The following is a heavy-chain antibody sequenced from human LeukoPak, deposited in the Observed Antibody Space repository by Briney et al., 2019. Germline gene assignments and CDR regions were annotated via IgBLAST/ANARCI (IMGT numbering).Heavy chain of an antibody. Sequence: GGPLRLSCAASGFTFSSYEMNWVRQAPGKGLEWVSYISRSGSTIYYADSVKGRFTISRDNAKNSLYLQMNSLRAEDTAVYYCARDLLGVKGKNYWGQGTLVTVSS. V-gene: IGHV3-48*03. CDR2: ISRSGSTI. J-gene: IGHJ4*02. CDR3: ARDLLGVKGKNY. D-gene: IGHD3-10*01. CDR1: GFTFSSYE.